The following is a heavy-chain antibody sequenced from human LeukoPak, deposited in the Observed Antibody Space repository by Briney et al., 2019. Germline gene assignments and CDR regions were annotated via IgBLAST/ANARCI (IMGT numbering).Heavy chain of an antibody. CDR3: ARVPRYCSSTSCYENWFDP. D-gene: IGHD2-2*01. Sequence: SETLSLTCTVSGGSISSGGYYWSWIRQPPGKGLEWIGYIYHSGSTYYNPSLKSRVTISVDRSKNQFSLKLSSVTAADTAVYYCARVPRYCSSTSCYENWFDPWGQGTLVTVSS. V-gene: IGHV4-30-2*01. CDR2: IYHSGST. J-gene: IGHJ5*02. CDR1: GGSISSGGYY.